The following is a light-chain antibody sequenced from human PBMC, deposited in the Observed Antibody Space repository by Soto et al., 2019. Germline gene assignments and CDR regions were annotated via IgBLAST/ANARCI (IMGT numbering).Light chain of an antibody. CDR3: QQYYSYPYT. V-gene: IGKV1-8*01. Sequence: AIRMTQSPSSLPASTGARVTITCRASQGISSYLAWYQQKPGKAPKLLIYAASTLQSGVPSRFSGSGSGTDFTLTFSCLQSEDFATYYCQQYYSYPYTFGQGTRLEIK. J-gene: IGKJ2*01. CDR2: AAS. CDR1: QGISSY.